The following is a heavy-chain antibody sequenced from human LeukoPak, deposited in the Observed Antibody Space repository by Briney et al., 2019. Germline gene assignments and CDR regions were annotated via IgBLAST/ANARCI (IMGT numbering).Heavy chain of an antibody. Sequence: PSETLSLTCTVSGYSISSGYYWGWIRQPPGKGLEWIGSIYHSGSTYYNPSLKSRVTISVDTSKNQFSLKLSSVTAADTAVYYCARSHPGSGDAFDIWGQGTMVTVSS. CDR2: IYHSGST. J-gene: IGHJ3*02. D-gene: IGHD3-10*01. CDR3: ARSHPGSGDAFDI. V-gene: IGHV4-38-2*02. CDR1: GYSISSGYY.